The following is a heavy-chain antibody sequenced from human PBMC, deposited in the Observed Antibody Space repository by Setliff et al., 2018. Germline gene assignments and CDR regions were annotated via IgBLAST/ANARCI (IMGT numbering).Heavy chain of an antibody. CDR2: IYWDDDK. CDR3: GTRRIDGAVGWNEGYFDF. Sequence: SGPTLVNPTETLTMTCTFSGFSLTTSGVGVGWTRQSPGKALEWLAVIYWDDDKRYSPSLKNRLTITEDTSKNQVVLTMSNMDPVDTATYYCGTRRIDGAVGWNEGYFDFWGQGFLVTVSS. J-gene: IGHJ5*01. CDR1: GFSLTTSGVG. V-gene: IGHV2-5*02. D-gene: IGHD6-19*01.